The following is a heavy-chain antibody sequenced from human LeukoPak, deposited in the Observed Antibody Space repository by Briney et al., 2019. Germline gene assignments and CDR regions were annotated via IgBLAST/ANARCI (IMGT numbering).Heavy chain of an antibody. CDR2: ISGSGGST. V-gene: IGHV3-23*01. CDR3: AKASIAAAGIPLDY. J-gene: IGHJ4*02. Sequence: GGSLRLSCAASGFTFSSYAMSWVRQAPGKGLEWVSAISGSGGSTYYADSVKGRFTISRDNSKDTLYLQMNSLRAEDTAVYYCAKASIAAAGIPLDYWGQGTLVTVSS. CDR1: GFTFSSYA. D-gene: IGHD6-13*01.